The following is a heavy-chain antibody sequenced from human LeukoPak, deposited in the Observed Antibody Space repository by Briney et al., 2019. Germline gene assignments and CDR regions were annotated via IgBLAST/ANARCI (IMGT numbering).Heavy chain of an antibody. D-gene: IGHD5-12*01. J-gene: IGHJ3*02. Sequence: ASVKVSCKVSGYTLTELSMHWVRQAPGKGLEWMGGFDPEDGETIYAQKFQGRVTMTEDTSTDTAYMELSSLRSEDTAVYYCARDVGYSGYSHAFDIWGQGTMVTVSS. CDR1: GYTLTELS. CDR3: ARDVGYSGYSHAFDI. V-gene: IGHV1-24*01. CDR2: FDPEDGET.